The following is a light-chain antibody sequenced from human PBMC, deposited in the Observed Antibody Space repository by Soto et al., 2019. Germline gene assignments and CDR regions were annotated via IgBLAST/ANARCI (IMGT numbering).Light chain of an antibody. CDR3: QQYNSYSRGYT. V-gene: IGKV1-5*01. CDR2: DAS. J-gene: IGKJ2*01. CDR1: QSISSW. Sequence: DIQMTQSPSTLSASVGDRVTITCRASQSISSWLVWYQQKPGKAPKLLIYDASSLESGVPSRFSGSGSGTEFTLTISSLQPDDFATYYCQQYNSYSRGYTFGQGTKLEIK.